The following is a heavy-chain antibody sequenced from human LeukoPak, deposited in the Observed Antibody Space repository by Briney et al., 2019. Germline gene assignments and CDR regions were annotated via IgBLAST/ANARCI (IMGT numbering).Heavy chain of an antibody. CDR3: ARGGANWGWQFFDN. D-gene: IGHD7-27*01. CDR2: ISHSGSS. CDR1: GGPFRGFF. V-gene: IGHV4-34*01. J-gene: IGHJ4*02. Sequence: SETLSLTCAVYGGPFRGFFWSWIRQPPGKGLEWIGEISHSGSSNYSPSLKSRVTISVDTSKNQFSLKLSSVTAADTAVYYCARGGANWGWQFFDNWGQGSLVTVSS.